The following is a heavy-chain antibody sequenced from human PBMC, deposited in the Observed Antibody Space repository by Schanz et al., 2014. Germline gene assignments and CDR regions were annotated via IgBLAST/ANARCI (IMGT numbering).Heavy chain of an antibody. Sequence: EVQLVESGGGLVKPGGSLRLSCAASGFTFSSYWMSWVRQAPGKGLEWVANIKQDESERSYVDSVKGRFTISRDNAKNSVYLQMHSLRAEDTALFYCARDRDAGGYDSWGQGTLVTVSS. CDR3: ARDRDAGGYDS. V-gene: IGHV3-7*01. D-gene: IGHD2-8*02. CDR1: GFTFSSYW. J-gene: IGHJ5*01. CDR2: IKQDESER.